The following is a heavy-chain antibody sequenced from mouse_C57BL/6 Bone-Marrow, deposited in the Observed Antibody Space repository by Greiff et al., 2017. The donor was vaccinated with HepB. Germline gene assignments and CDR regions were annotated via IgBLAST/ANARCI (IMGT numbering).Heavy chain of an antibody. CDR1: GFTFSDYY. Sequence: KLVESGGGLVQPGGSLKLSCAASGFTFSDYYMYWVRQTPEKRLEWVAYISNGGGSTYYPDTVKGRFTISRDNAKNTLYLQMSRLKSEDTAMYYCARPDVLRRGFAYWGQGTLVTVSA. J-gene: IGHJ3*01. V-gene: IGHV5-12*01. CDR2: ISNGGGST. D-gene: IGHD2-12*01. CDR3: ARPDVLRRGFAY.